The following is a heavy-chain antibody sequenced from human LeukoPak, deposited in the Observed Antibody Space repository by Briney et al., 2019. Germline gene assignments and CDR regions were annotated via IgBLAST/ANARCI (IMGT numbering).Heavy chain of an antibody. CDR1: GFTFSTYA. Sequence: GGSLRLSCAASGFTFSTYAIHWVRQAPGKGLEWVAVISYDGINKYYADSVKGRFTISRDNSENTLYLQMNSLRAEDTAVYYCARVSGSSGYYPPTHYFDYWGQGTLVTVSS. D-gene: IGHD3-22*01. V-gene: IGHV3-30*04. J-gene: IGHJ4*02. CDR2: ISYDGINK. CDR3: ARVSGSSGYYPPTHYFDY.